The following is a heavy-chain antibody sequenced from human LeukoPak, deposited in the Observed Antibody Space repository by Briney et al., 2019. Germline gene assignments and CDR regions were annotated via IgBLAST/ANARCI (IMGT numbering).Heavy chain of an antibody. J-gene: IGHJ4*02. CDR2: IIPILGIA. CDR1: GGTFSSYA. D-gene: IGHD3-22*01. CDR3: ARDGGNDYYDSSGYFF. V-gene: IGHV1-69*04. Sequence: SVKVSCKASGGTFSSYAISWVRQAPGQGLEWMGRIIPILGIANYAQKFQGRVTITADKSTSTAYMELSSLRSEDTAVYYCARDGGNDYYDSSGYFFWGQGALVTVSS.